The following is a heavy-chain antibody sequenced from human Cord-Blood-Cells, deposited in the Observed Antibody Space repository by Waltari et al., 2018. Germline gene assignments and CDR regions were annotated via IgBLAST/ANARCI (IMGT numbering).Heavy chain of an antibody. CDR2: IYYSGST. D-gene: IGHD1-20*01. Sequence: QVQLQESGPGLVKPSETLSLTCTVSGGSISSYYWSWIRQPPGKGLEWIGDIYYSGSTNYNPSRKSRVTISVDTSKNQFSLKLSSVTAADTAVYDCARDRPITGTTFGYYYYGRGVWGQGTTVTVSS. CDR1: GGSISSYY. J-gene: IGHJ6*02. V-gene: IGHV4-59*01. CDR3: ARDRPITGTTFGYYYYGRGV.